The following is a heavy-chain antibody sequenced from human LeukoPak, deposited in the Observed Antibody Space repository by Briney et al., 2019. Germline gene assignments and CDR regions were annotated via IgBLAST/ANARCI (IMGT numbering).Heavy chain of an antibody. D-gene: IGHD3-10*01. CDR1: GFTFSSYS. J-gene: IGHJ4*02. CDR3: TRIYYVSGSYFDY. CDR2: IRSKAYGGTT. V-gene: IGHV3-49*04. Sequence: QTGGSLRLSCVASGFTFSSYSMNWVRQAPAKGLEWVGFIRSKAYGGTTEYAASVKGRFTISRDDSKSIAYLQMNSLKTEDTAVYYCTRIYYVSGSYFDYWGQGTLVTVSS.